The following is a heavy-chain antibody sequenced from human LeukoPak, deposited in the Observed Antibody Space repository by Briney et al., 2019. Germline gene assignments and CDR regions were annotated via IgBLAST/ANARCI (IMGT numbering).Heavy chain of an antibody. V-gene: IGHV1-2*02. CDR2: INLKSGGT. CDR3: AREDSTGYSSLDY. Sequence: ASVKVSCRASGYAFTGYSIHWVRQAPGQGLEWMGWINLKSGGTNYAQKFQARVTMTRETSISTAYMELSRLRSDDTAVYYCAREDSTGYSSLDYWGQGTLVTVSS. D-gene: IGHD3-22*01. CDR1: GYAFTGYS. J-gene: IGHJ4*02.